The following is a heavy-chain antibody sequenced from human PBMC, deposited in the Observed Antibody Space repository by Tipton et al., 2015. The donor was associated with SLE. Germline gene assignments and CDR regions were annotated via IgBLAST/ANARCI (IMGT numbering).Heavy chain of an antibody. Sequence: TLSLTCSVSGGSISSGNYYWTFIRQSATRGLEWIGHVYIRGSTNYGPDYNPSLKSRVTPSVVMSKDQFSLRLTSANVAGTAVYYCARGVVKYYGNVGPDWFDPWGQGAQVIVSS. D-gene: IGHD3-16*01. CDR2: VYIRGST. CDR3: ARGVVKYYGNVGPDWFDP. CDR1: GGSISSGNYY. V-gene: IGHV4-61*09. J-gene: IGHJ5*02.